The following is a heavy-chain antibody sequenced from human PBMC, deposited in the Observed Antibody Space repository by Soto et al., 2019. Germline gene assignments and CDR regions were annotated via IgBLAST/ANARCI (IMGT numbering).Heavy chain of an antibody. CDR3: ARGDRATVTTGYYYGMDV. CDR1: GYTFTSYY. CDR2: INPSGGST. J-gene: IGHJ6*02. D-gene: IGHD4-4*01. Sequence: QVQLVQSGAEVKKPGASVKVSCKASGYTFTSYYMHWVRQAPGQGLEWMGIINPSGGSTSYAQKFQGRVTMTRDTSTSTVYMELSSLRSEDTAVYYCARGDRATVTTGYYYGMDVWGQGTTVTVSS. V-gene: IGHV1-46*01.